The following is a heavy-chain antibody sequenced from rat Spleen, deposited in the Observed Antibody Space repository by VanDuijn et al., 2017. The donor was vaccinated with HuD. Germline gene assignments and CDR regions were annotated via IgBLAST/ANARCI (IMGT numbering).Heavy chain of an antibody. CDR3: TRGGNYDLDY. J-gene: IGHJ2*01. V-gene: IGHV5-19*01. D-gene: IGHD1-10*01. CDR1: GVTFSNHG. Sequence: EVQLVESGGGLVQPGRSLKLSCAASGVTFSNHGMHWIRQAPTTGLEWVASISPSGGDTYYPDSVKGRFTISRDNAKSTLYLQMNILRSEDTATYYCTRGGNYDLDYWGRGVMVTVSS. CDR2: ISPSGGDT.